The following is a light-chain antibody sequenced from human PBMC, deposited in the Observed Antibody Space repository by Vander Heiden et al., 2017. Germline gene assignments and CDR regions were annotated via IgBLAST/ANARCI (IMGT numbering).Light chain of an antibody. CDR2: WAS. Sequence: DIVLTHSPDSPAVSLGERATINCKSSQSVLYSSNNKNYLAWYQQTPGQPPKLLIYWASTRESGVPDRFSGSGSGTDFTLTISSLQAEDVAVYYCQQYYTTPRTFGQGTKVEIK. CDR1: QSVLYSSNNKNY. CDR3: QQYYTTPRT. V-gene: IGKV4-1*01. J-gene: IGKJ1*01.